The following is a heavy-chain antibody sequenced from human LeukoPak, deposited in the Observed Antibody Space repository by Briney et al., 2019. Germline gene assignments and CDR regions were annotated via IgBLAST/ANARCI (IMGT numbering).Heavy chain of an antibody. CDR2: IIPILGIA. CDR1: GGTFSSYA. Sequence: GASVKVSCKASGGTFSSYAISWVRQAPGQGLEWMGGIIPILGIANYAQKFQGRVTITADKSTSTAYMELSSLRSEDTAVYYCATRQGRGDYGGYWGQGTLVTVSS. J-gene: IGHJ4*02. CDR3: ATRQGRGDYGGY. V-gene: IGHV1-69*04. D-gene: IGHD4-17*01.